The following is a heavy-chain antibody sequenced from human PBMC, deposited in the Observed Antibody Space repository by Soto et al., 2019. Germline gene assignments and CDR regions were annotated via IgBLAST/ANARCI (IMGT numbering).Heavy chain of an antibody. CDR1: GGSISSGGYS. D-gene: IGHD2-15*01. J-gene: IGHJ6*02. Sequence: SETLSLTCAVSGGSISSGGYSWSWIRQPPGKGLEWIGYMYHSGSTYYNPSLKSRVTISIDRSKNQFSLKLSSVTAADTAVYYCARAGRGYCSGGSCYSGLHGMDVWGQGTTVTVS. V-gene: IGHV4-30-2*01. CDR3: ARAGRGYCSGGSCYSGLHGMDV. CDR2: MYHSGST.